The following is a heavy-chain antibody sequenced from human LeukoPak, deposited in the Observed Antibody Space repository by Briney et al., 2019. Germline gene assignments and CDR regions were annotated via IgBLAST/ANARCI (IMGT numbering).Heavy chain of an antibody. J-gene: IGHJ5*02. CDR3: ARETPYYYDSSGYPNWFDP. V-gene: IGHV1-18*01. CDR1: GYTFTSYG. D-gene: IGHD3-22*01. CDR2: ISAYNGNT. Sequence: GASVKVSCKASGYTFTSYGISWVRQAPGQGLEWMGWISAYNGNTNYAQKLQGRVTMTTDTSTSTAYMELRSLRSDDTAVYYCARETPYYYDSSGYPNWFDPWGQGTLVTVSS.